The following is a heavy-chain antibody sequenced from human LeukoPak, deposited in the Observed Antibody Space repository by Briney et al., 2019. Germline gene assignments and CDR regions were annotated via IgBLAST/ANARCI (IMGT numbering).Heavy chain of an antibody. Sequence: SETLSLTCAVYGGSFSGYYWSWISHPPGKGLEWIGEINHSGSTNYNPTLKSRVTISVDTSKSQFSLKLSSVTAADTAVYYCARGGDCTNSVCHNWFDPWGQGTLVTVSS. CDR2: INHSGST. D-gene: IGHD2-8*01. J-gene: IGHJ5*02. V-gene: IGHV4-34*01. CDR3: ARGGDCTNSVCHNWFDP. CDR1: GGSFSGYY.